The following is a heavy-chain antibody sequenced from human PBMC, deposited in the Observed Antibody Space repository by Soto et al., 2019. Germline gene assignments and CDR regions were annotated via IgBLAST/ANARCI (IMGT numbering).Heavy chain of an antibody. CDR2: ISGKNGNT. D-gene: IGHD2-15*01. CDR1: GYTFIIHG. CDR3: ARVSSSIVVVPDYGMDV. Sequence: ASVKVSCKASGYTFIIHGIIWVRQAPGQGLEWMGWISGKNGNTNYAQKLQGRVTLTTDTSTSTAYMELRSLRSDDTAVYYCARVSSSIVVVPDYGMDVWGQGTAVTVSS. J-gene: IGHJ6*02. V-gene: IGHV1-18*04.